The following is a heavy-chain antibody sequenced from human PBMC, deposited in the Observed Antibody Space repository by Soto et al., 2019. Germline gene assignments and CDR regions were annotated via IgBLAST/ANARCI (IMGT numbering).Heavy chain of an antibody. V-gene: IGHV1-18*01. CDR1: GYTFTDYG. CDR3: ARDAQYSSRWHPIDY. CDR2: IHTYNGNT. Sequence: QVQLVQSGAEVKKPGASVKVYCKASGYTFTDYGISWVRQAPGQGLEWLGWIHTYNGNTNYAQKVQGRVTMTTDSSTNTAYMELRSLRSDDTAVYYCARDAQYSSRWHPIDYWGQGTLVTVSS. J-gene: IGHJ4*02. D-gene: IGHD6-19*01.